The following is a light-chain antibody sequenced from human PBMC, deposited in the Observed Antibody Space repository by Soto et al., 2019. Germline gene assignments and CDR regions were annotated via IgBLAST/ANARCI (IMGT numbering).Light chain of an antibody. V-gene: IGKV4-1*01. Sequence: DIVMTQYPESLAVALGERATINCKSSQSVLYSSNNKNYLAWYQQKPGQPPKLLIYWSSTRESGVPDRFSGSGSGTDFTLTISSLQAEDVAVYYCHQYYNNPFTFGPGTKVDIK. J-gene: IGKJ3*01. CDR1: QSVLYSSNNKNY. CDR2: WSS. CDR3: HQYYNNPFT.